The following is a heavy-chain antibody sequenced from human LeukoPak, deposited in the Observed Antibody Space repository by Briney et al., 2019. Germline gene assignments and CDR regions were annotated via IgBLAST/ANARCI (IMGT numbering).Heavy chain of an antibody. CDR1: GFTFSSYG. J-gene: IGHJ4*02. CDR3: VRHDFWSGFKGGDY. CDR2: INANGGST. Sequence: GGSLSLSCAASGFTFSSYGMSWVRQPPGKGLEWISSINANGGSTAYAASVRGRFTISRDNGKISLYLQMNNLRAEDTAFYYCVRHDFWSGFKGGDYCGQGTLGTVSS. D-gene: IGHD3-3*01. V-gene: IGHV3-20*04.